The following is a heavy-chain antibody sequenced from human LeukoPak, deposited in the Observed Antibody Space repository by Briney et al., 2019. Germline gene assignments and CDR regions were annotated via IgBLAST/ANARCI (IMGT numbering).Heavy chain of an antibody. J-gene: IGHJ4*02. Sequence: PGGSLRLSCAASGFTFSSYTMSWVRQAPGKGLEWVSAINTGDGTTYADSVKGRFTISRDNSKNTLYLQVNSLRAEDTAVYYCAKGGKWDVTPFDYWGQGTLVTVSS. CDR1: GFTFSSYT. V-gene: IGHV3-23*01. CDR2: INTGDGT. D-gene: IGHD1-26*01. CDR3: AKGGKWDVTPFDY.